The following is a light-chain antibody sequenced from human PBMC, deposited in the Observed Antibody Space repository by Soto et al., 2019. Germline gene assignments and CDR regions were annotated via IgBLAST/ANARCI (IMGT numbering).Light chain of an antibody. V-gene: IGLV2-14*01. Sequence: QSALTQPASVSGSPGQSITISCTGTSSDVGGYNYVSWYQHHPGKAPKLMIYEVSNRPSGVSNRFFCSKSGNTASLTISGLQADDEADYYCSSYTSSTSVVFGGGTKLTVL. CDR1: SSDVGGYNY. CDR2: EVS. CDR3: SSYTSSTSVV. J-gene: IGLJ3*02.